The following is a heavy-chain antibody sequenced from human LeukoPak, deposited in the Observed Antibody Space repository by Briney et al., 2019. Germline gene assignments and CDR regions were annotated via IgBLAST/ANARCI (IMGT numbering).Heavy chain of an antibody. V-gene: IGHV6-1*01. D-gene: IGHD6-13*01. CDR1: GDSVSSNNAA. J-gene: IGHJ5*02. Sequence: SQTLSLTCAISGDSVSSNNAAWNWIRQSPSRVLECRGRTYYRSKWYNDYTVAVKSRITINPDTSKNQFSLQLNSVTPEDTAVYYCAREWTAAAGKTNWFEPWGQGTLVTVSS. CDR3: AREWTAAAGKTNWFEP. CDR2: TYYRSKWYN.